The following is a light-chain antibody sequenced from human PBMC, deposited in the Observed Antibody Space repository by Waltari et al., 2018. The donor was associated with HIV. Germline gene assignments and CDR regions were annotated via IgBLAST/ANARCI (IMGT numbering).Light chain of an antibody. J-gene: IGLJ2*01. CDR1: SSNVGKNY. CDR2: RND. CDR3: GVWADKGGVV. Sequence: QSVLTQPPSASGTPGQRVTMSCSGSSSNVGKNYVFWFQQCPGTAPKLVMRRNDQRPPGVPARFAGSKSGTSAFLAIGGRRSEDEAEYICGVWADKGGVVFGGGTTLTVL. V-gene: IGLV1-47*01.